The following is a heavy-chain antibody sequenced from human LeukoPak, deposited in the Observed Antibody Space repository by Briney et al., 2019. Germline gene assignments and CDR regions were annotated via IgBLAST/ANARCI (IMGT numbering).Heavy chain of an antibody. J-gene: IGHJ4*02. CDR1: GFTFSSYA. CDR3: AKDRRGYSYGGLFDY. V-gene: IGHV3-23*01. D-gene: IGHD5-18*01. CDR2: ISGSGGST. Sequence: GGSLRLSCAASGFTFSSYAMSWVRQAPGKGLEWVSAISGSGGSTYYADSVKGRFTISRDNSKNTLYLQMNSLRAEDTAVYYCAKDRRGYSYGGLFDYWGQGTLVTVCS.